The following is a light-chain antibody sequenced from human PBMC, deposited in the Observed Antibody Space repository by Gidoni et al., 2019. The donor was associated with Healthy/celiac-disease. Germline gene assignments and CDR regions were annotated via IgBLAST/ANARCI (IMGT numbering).Light chain of an antibody. CDR3: SSYTSSSTLEV. CDR1: SSDVGGYNY. CDR2: DVR. J-gene: IGLJ1*01. Sequence: QSALTQSASVSGSPGQSITISCTGTSSDVGGYNYVSWYQQHPGKAPKLMIYDVRKRPSGVSNRFSGSKSGNTASLTISGLQAEDEADYYCSSYTSSSTLEVFGTGTKVTVL. V-gene: IGLV2-14*03.